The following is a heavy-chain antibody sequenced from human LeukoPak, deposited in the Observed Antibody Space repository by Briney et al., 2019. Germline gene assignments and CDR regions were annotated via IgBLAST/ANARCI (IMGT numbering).Heavy chain of an antibody. V-gene: IGHV1-24*01. CDR3: ATRRAAAGAFDI. D-gene: IGHD6-13*01. Sequence: ASVKVSCKVSGYTLTELSMHWVRQAPGKGLEWMGGFDPEDGETIYAQKFQGRVTMTEDTSTDTAYMELSSLRSEDTAVYYCATRRAAAGAFDIWGQGTMVTVSS. J-gene: IGHJ3*02. CDR2: FDPEDGET. CDR1: GYTLTELS.